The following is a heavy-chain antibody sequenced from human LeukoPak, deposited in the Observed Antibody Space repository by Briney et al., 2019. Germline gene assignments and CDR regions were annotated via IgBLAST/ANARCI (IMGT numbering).Heavy chain of an antibody. D-gene: IGHD3-22*01. Sequence: SETLSLTCAVYGGSFSGYYWSWIRQPPGKGLEWIGEINHSGSTYYNPSLKSRVTISVDTSKNQFSLKLSSVTAADTAVYYCARDGYYYDSSGSEYFDLWGRGTLVTVSS. J-gene: IGHJ2*01. CDR2: INHSGST. V-gene: IGHV4-34*01. CDR1: GGSFSGYY. CDR3: ARDGYYYDSSGSEYFDL.